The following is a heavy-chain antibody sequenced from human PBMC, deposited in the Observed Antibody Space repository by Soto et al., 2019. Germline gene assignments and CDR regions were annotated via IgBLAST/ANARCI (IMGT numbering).Heavy chain of an antibody. D-gene: IGHD2-21*01. V-gene: IGHV3-23*01. J-gene: IGHJ4*02. CDR2: ISGSGSDT. CDR3: AQEEPDNLVIFLPY. Sequence: EVQLLQSGGGLVQPGGSLRLSCAASGFTFSTSAMTWVRRAPGKGLEWVSAISGSGSDTYYANSVRGRFTISRDNSKNMLFLLMNSLRAEDTAVYFCAQEEPDNLVIFLPYWGQGALVTVSS. CDR1: GFTFSTSA.